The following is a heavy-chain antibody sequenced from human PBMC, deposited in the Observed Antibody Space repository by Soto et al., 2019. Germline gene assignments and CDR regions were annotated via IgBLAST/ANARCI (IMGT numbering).Heavy chain of an antibody. V-gene: IGHV3-7*01. J-gene: IGHJ4*02. CDR3: ARSLNS. Sequence: GGSLRLSCAASGFTFSSYWMSWGRQAPWKGLEWVVSIKHDAGETYYLDSVKGRFTVSRDNAKNSLYLQMDSLRVEDTAMYYCARSLNSWGQGTLVTVSS. CDR2: IKHDAGET. CDR1: GFTFSSYW.